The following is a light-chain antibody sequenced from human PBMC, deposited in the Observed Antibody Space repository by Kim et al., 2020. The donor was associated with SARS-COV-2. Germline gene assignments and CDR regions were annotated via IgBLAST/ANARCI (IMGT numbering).Light chain of an antibody. Sequence: ASGEDRTTTTGRARQVIRIYLAWYPQKPGKAPKLLIYGASALHTGLPARFSGSVSETDFTHTNSSLQPEDVSIYYCQKDKRAQRTFGQRTKVDIK. CDR3: QKDKRAQRT. J-gene: IGKJ1*01. CDR2: GAS. V-gene: IGKV1-27*01. CDR1: QVIRIY.